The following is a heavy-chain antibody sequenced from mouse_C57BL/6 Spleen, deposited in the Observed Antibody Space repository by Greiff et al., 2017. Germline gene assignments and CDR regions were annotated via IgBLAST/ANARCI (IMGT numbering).Heavy chain of an antibody. CDR3: TSYYYGSFYYYAMDY. Sequence: EVMLVESGGGLVQPGGSMKLSCAASGFTFSDAWMDWVRQSPEKGLEWVAEIRNKANNHATYYAESVKGRFTSSRDDSKSSVYLQMNSLRAEDTGIYYCTSYYYGSFYYYAMDYWGQGTSVTVSS. CDR2: IRNKANNHAT. J-gene: IGHJ4*01. CDR1: GFTFSDAW. V-gene: IGHV6-6*01. D-gene: IGHD1-1*01.